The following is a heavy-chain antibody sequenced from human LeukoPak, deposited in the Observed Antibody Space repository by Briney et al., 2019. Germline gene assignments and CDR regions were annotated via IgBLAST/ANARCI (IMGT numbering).Heavy chain of an antibody. D-gene: IGHD3-10*01. CDR3: ARVNLRGFYAFDI. Sequence: GGSLRLTCAASGFTFSDYYMSWIRQAPGKGLEWVSYISSSSSYTNYADSVKGRFTISRDNAKNSLYLQMNSLRAEDTAVYYCARVNLRGFYAFDIWGQGTMVTVSS. V-gene: IGHV3-11*06. CDR2: ISSSSSYT. CDR1: GFTFSDYY. J-gene: IGHJ3*02.